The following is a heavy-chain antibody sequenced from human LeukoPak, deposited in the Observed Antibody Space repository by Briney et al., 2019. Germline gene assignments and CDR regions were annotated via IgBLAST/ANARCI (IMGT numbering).Heavy chain of an antibody. D-gene: IGHD4-17*01. CDR1: GFTFNHYD. J-gene: IGHJ3*01. Sequence: AGGSLRLSCAASGFTFNHYDMHWVRQAAGKGLEWVSAIDPAGDTYYAGSVKGRFTISRENAKNSLYLQMNNLRAGDTALYYCARGHTTIYDSGDSNDAFDFWGQGTMVTVSS. CDR2: IDPAGDT. V-gene: IGHV3-13*01. CDR3: ARGHTTIYDSGDSNDAFDF.